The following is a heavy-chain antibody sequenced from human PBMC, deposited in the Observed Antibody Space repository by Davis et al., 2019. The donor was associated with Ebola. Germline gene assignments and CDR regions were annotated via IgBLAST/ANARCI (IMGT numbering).Heavy chain of an antibody. J-gene: IGHJ6*02. CDR1: GYTFKNSA. CDR2: ISAYNGNT. D-gene: IGHD6-13*01. CDR3: ARLSSTWSSLYGMDV. Sequence: ASVKVSCKASGYTFKNSAISWVRQAPGQGLEWMGWISAYNGNTAYAQILQGRVTMTTDTSTGTAYMELRSLRSDDTAVYFCARLSSTWSSLYGMDVWGQGTTVTVSS. V-gene: IGHV1-18*01.